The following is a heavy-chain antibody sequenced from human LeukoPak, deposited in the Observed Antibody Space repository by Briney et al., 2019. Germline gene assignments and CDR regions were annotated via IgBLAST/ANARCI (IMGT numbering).Heavy chain of an antibody. D-gene: IGHD3-10*01. CDR2: IYYSGST. J-gene: IGHJ4*02. CDR1: GGSISSYY. Sequence: SETLSLTCTVSGGSISSYYWSWIRQPPGKGLEWIGYIYYSGSTRYNPSLKSRVTMSVDTSKNHFSLKLTSVTAADTAVYYCARSYDGWGSFYHFEYWGQGTLVTVSS. V-gene: IGHV4-59*01. CDR3: ARSYDGWGSFYHFEY.